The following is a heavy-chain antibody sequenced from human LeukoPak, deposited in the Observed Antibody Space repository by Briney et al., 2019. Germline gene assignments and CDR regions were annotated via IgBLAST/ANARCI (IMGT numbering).Heavy chain of an antibody. V-gene: IGHV3-30*02. CDR2: IRYDGSNK. J-gene: IGHJ4*02. CDR1: GFTFSSYG. D-gene: IGHD6-19*01. CDR3: ANSGWYIDY. Sequence: GGSLSLSCAASGFTFSSYGMHWVRQAPGKGLEWVVFIRYDGSNKYYATSVKGRFIISRDNSKNPLYLQMNSLRAEDTAVYYCANSGWYIDYWGQGTLVTVSS.